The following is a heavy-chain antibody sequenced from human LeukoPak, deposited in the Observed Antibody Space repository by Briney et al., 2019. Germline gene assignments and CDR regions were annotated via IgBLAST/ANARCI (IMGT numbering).Heavy chain of an antibody. J-gene: IGHJ4*02. V-gene: IGHV3-49*03. Sequence: GGSLRLSFTASGFTFGDYAMSWFRQAPGKGLEWVGFIRSITYGGTTQYAASVKGRFTISRDDSKSSAYLQMNSLKIEDTAVYYCTRDQTTVTTRRFDCWGQGTLVTVSS. CDR1: GFTFGDYA. CDR3: TRDQTTVTTRRFDC. CDR2: IRSITYGGTT. D-gene: IGHD4-17*01.